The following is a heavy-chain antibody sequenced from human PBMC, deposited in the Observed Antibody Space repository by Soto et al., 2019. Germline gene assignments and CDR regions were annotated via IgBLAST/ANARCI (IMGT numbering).Heavy chain of an antibody. CDR2: ISYDGRHT. Sequence: QVQLVESGGGVVQSGRSLRLSCVTSGFRFGDYAMHWVRQAPGKGLEWVAVISYDGRHTYYADSVKGRFTISRDNSRNTLSLQMNSLRDDTAVYYCARDRVWSRTRVYGMDVWGRGTTVTVSS. V-gene: IGHV3-30*03. J-gene: IGHJ6*02. CDR3: ARDRVWSRTRVYGMDV. D-gene: IGHD3-3*01. CDR1: GFRFGDYA.